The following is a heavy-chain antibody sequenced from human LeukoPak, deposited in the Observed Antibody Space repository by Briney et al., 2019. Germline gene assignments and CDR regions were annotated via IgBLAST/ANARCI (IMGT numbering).Heavy chain of an antibody. D-gene: IGHD5-18*01. V-gene: IGHV3-23*01. CDR3: AKDWIQFNRVFDCFDS. J-gene: IGHJ4*02. CDR1: GFTFSSYW. CDR2: ICNTET. Sequence: GGSLRLSCAASGFTFSSYWMSWVRQAPGKGLEGGAAICNTETFYAHSVPGRFTISRDNSKNTVNLQMNRLRVEDTAIYYCAKDWIQFNRVFDCFDSWGQGTLVTVSS.